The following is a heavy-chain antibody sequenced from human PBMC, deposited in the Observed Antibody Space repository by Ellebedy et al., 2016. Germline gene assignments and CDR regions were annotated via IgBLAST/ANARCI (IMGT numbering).Heavy chain of an antibody. J-gene: IGHJ4*02. CDR2: FDPEDGET. CDR1: GYTLTELS. CDR3: ARDSRVTFGGLIVYFDF. D-gene: IGHD3-16*02. Sequence: ASVKVSCKVSGYTLTELSMHWVRQAPGKGLEWMGGFDPEDGETIYAQKFQGRVTMTTDTSTSTAYMELRSLRSDDTAVYYCARDSRVTFGGLIVYFDFWGQGTLVTVSS. V-gene: IGHV1-24*01.